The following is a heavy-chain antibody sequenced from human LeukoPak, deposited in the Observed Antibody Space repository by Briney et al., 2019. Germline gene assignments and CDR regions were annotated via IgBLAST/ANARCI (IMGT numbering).Heavy chain of an antibody. Sequence: GASVKVSCKGSGYTFNDYGVSWARQAPGQGLEWMGWISTYNDDVDYAQKVQGRVTMTTDTSTSTAYMELRSLRSDDTAVYYCARQSGPGSAFDLWGQGTMVTVSS. D-gene: IGHD3-10*01. V-gene: IGHV1-18*01. J-gene: IGHJ3*01. CDR2: ISTYNDDV. CDR3: ARQSGPGSAFDL. CDR1: GYTFNDYG.